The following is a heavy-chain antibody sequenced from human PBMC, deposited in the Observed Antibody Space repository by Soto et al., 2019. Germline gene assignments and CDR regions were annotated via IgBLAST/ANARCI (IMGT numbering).Heavy chain of an antibody. J-gene: IGHJ1*01. CDR3: AREQSFGLYY. D-gene: IGHD2-2*02. CDR2: INPAGSGE. V-gene: IGHV3-7*04. CDR1: GFSFSGSW. Sequence: GGSLRLSCEASGFSFSGSWMTWVRQAPGRGLEWLAKINPAGSGEFYVDSVKGRFTISRDNARSSLFFQMHSLRDEDTAVYFCAREQSFGLYYWGQGAPVTVSS.